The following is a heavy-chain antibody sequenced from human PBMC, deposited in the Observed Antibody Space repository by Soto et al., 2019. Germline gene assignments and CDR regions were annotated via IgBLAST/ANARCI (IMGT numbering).Heavy chain of an antibody. CDR2: ISYDGSNK. J-gene: IGHJ4*02. D-gene: IGHD2-15*01. CDR3: AKGEGTGYCSGGSCYIGPFDY. V-gene: IGHV3-30*18. CDR1: GFTFSSYG. Sequence: ESGGGVVQPGRSLRLSCAASGFTFSSYGMHWVRQAPGKGLEWVAVISYDGSNKYYADSVKGRFTISRDNSKNTLYLQMNSLRAEDTAVYYCAKGEGTGYCSGGSCYIGPFDYWGQGTLVTVSS.